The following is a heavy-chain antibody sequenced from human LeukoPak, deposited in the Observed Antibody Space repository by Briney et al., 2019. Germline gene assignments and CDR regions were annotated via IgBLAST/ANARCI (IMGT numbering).Heavy chain of an antibody. CDR1: GGTFNSYA. V-gene: IGHV1-18*01. CDR2: ISAYNGNT. Sequence: ASVKVSCKASGGTFNSYAISWVRQAPGQGLEWMGWISAYNGNTNYAQKLQGRVTMTTDTSTSTAYMELRSLRSDDTAVYYCARDFWARWLQPPLFDYWGQGTLVTVSS. CDR3: ARDFWARWLQPPLFDY. J-gene: IGHJ4*02. D-gene: IGHD5-24*01.